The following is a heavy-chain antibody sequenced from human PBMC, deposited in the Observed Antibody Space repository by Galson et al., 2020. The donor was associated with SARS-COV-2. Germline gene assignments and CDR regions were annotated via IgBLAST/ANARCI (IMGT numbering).Heavy chain of an antibody. J-gene: IGHJ4*02. CDR3: AREWGAAAFDS. D-gene: IGHD6-13*01. Sequence: GESLKISCKASGYTFTSYYMHWVRQAPGQGLEWIGRINPNGGRTSYAQKFLGSVTVTRDTSTSTVYMELSSLKSEDTAVYYCAREWGAAAFDSWGQGTLVTVSS. CDR1: GYTFTSYY. CDR2: INPNGGRT. V-gene: IGHV1-46*01.